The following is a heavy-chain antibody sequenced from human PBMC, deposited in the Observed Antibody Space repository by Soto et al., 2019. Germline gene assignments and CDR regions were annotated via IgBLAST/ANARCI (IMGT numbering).Heavy chain of an antibody. Sequence: PSETRSLTCAVYGVSFSGYYWSWIRQPPGKGLEWIGEINHSGSTNYNPSLKSRVTISVDTSKNQFSLKLSSVTAADTAVYYCARVYRGGLLDYWGQGTLVTVSS. D-gene: IGHD3-10*01. CDR2: INHSGST. CDR1: GVSFSGYY. J-gene: IGHJ4*02. V-gene: IGHV4-34*01. CDR3: ARVYRGGLLDY.